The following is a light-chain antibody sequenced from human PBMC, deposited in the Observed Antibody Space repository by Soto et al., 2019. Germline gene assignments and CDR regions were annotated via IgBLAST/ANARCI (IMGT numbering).Light chain of an antibody. V-gene: IGKV1-5*03. J-gene: IGKJ1*01. CDR3: QHYNDYWT. CDR1: QTISSW. CDR2: KAS. Sequence: DIQMTQSPSTLSGSVGDRVTITCRASQTISSWLAWYQQKPGKAPKLLIYKASTLKSGVPSRFSGSGSGTEFTLTISSLQPDDFATYYCQHYNDYWTFGQGTKVEIK.